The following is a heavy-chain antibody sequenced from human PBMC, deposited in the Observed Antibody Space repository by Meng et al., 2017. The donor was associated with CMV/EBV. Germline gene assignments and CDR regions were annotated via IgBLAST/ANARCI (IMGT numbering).Heavy chain of an antibody. V-gene: IGHV3-53*01. D-gene: IGHD6-19*01. CDR1: GFSVSRND. Sequence: GESLKISCAASGFSVSRNDMSWVRQAPGKGLEWVSIILGGGNTYYADSVKGRFTISRDNSKNTLYLQLNSLRAEDTAVYYCAKLEKWLVLAGLDYWGQGTLVTVSS. J-gene: IGHJ4*02. CDR3: AKLEKWLVLAGLDY. CDR2: ILGGGNT.